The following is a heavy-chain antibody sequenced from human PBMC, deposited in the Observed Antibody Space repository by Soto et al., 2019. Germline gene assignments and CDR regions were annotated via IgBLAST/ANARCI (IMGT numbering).Heavy chain of an antibody. CDR3: ARALGSYYDYVWGSYRPEVFDY. V-gene: IGHV3-7*05. CDR2: IKQDGSEK. Sequence: GGSLRLSCAASGFTFSSYWMSWVRQAPGKGLEWVANIKQDGSEKYYVDSVKGRFTISRDNAKNSLYLQMNSLRAEDTAVYYCARALGSYYDYVWGSYRPEVFDYWGQGTLVTVSS. J-gene: IGHJ4*02. D-gene: IGHD3-16*02. CDR1: GFTFSSYW.